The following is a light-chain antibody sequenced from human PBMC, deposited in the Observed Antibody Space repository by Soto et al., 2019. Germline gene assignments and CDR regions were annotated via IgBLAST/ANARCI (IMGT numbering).Light chain of an antibody. CDR1: QSVSSY. J-gene: IGKJ1*01. CDR3: QQRSIWPT. Sequence: EIVLTQSPATLSLSPGERATLSCRASQSVSSYLAWYQQKPGQAPRLLIYDASNRATGIPARFSGSGSGTDFTLTIISLEPEDFAVYYCQQRSIWPTFGQGTKVEIK. CDR2: DAS. V-gene: IGKV3-11*01.